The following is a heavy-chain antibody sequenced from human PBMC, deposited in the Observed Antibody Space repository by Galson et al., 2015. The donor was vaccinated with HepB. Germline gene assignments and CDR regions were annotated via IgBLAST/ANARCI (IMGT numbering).Heavy chain of an antibody. CDR1: GFTFSSYA. CDR2: IGSDGSST. Sequence: SLRLSCAASGFTFSSYAMSWVRQAPGKGLEWVSAIGSDGSSTFYADSVKGRSTISRDNSGNTLYLQMNSLRAEDTAIYYCAKDLGVRGEYYYYGMDVWGQGTPVTVSS. J-gene: IGHJ6*02. D-gene: IGHD3-10*01. V-gene: IGHV3-23*01. CDR3: AKDLGVRGEYYYYGMDV.